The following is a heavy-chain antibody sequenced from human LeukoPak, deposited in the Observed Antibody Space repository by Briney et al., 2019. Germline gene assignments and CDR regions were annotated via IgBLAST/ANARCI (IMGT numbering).Heavy chain of an antibody. V-gene: IGHV6-1*01. Sequence: SQTLSLTCAISGDSASSNSAAWNWIRQSPSRGLEWLGRTYYRSKWYNDYAVSVKSRITINPDTSKNQFSLQLNSVTPEDTAVYYCARERYFDWLLSPFDYWGQGTLVTVSS. J-gene: IGHJ4*02. CDR1: GDSASSNSAA. CDR3: ARERYFDWLLSPFDY. D-gene: IGHD3-9*01. CDR2: TYYRSKWYN.